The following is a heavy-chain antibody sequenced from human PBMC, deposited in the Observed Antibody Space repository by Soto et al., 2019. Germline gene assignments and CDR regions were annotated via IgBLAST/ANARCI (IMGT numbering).Heavy chain of an antibody. J-gene: IGHJ6*03. CDR1: GGSISSYY. CDR2: IDYSGST. Sequence: QVQLQESGPGLVKPSETLSLTCTVSGGSISSYYWSWIRQPPGKGLEWIGYIDYSGSTNYNPSLRSRVTTSVDTSKNQFSLKLSSVTAADTAVYYCAGSSSSDQLYYYYYMDVWGKGTTVTVSS. CDR3: AGSSSSDQLYYYYYMDV. V-gene: IGHV4-59*01. D-gene: IGHD6-6*01.